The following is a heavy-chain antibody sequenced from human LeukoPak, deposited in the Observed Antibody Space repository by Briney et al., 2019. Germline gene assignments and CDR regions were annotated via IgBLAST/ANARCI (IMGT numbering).Heavy chain of an antibody. V-gene: IGHV3-48*03. CDR1: GFTFSSYE. J-gene: IGHJ6*02. CDR3: ARESYYYDSSGYSDRYYYYYGMDV. CDR2: ISSSGSNI. D-gene: IGHD3-22*01. Sequence: PGGSLRLSCAASGFTFSSYEMNWVRQAPGKGLEWVSYISSSGSNIYYADSVKGRFTISRDNAKNSLYLKMNSLRAEDTAVYYCARESYYYDSSGYSDRYYYYYGMDVWGQGTTVTVSS.